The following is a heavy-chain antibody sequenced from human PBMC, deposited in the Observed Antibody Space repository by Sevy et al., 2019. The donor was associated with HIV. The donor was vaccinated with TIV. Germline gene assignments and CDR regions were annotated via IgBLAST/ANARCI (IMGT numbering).Heavy chain of an antibody. J-gene: IGHJ5*02. V-gene: IGHV3-23*01. Sequence: GGSLRLSCAASGFTFSSYAMSWVRQAPGKGLEWVSAISGSGGSTYYADSVKGRLTISRDNSTNTLYLQMNSLRAEDTAVYYCAKEGTTMVRGVIIKPDNWFDPWGQGTLVTVSS. CDR1: GFTFSSYA. CDR2: ISGSGGST. CDR3: AKEGTTMVRGVIIKPDNWFDP. D-gene: IGHD3-10*01.